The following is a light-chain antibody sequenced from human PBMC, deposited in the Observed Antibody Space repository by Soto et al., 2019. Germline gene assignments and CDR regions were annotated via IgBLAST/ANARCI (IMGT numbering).Light chain of an antibody. CDR3: QQLNSYLFT. J-gene: IGKJ3*01. Sequence: DIQMTQSPATLSASVGDRVTITCRASQSVRSWLAWYQQKPGTAPKLLIFDASRLESGVPSRFSGSASGTEFTLTISSLQPDDFATYYCQQLNSYLFTFGPGTKVDIK. CDR1: QSVRSW. CDR2: DAS. V-gene: IGKV1-5*01.